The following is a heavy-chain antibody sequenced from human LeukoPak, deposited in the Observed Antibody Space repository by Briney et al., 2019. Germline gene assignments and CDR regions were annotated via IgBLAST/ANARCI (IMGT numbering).Heavy chain of an antibody. CDR2: INPNSGGT. J-gene: IGHJ4*02. V-gene: IGHV1-2*02. D-gene: IGHD1-26*01. Sequence: GASVKVSCKASGYTFTGYYMHWVRQAPGQGLEWMGWINPNSGGTNYAQKFQGRVTMTRDTSISTAYMELSRLRSDDTAVYYCARDSGSYYGHGIKFDYWGQGTLVTVSS. CDR1: GYTFTGYY. CDR3: ARDSGSYYGHGIKFDY.